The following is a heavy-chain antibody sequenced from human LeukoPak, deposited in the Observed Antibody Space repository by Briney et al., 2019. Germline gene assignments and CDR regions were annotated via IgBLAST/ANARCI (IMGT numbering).Heavy chain of an antibody. CDR3: AKSCLVDTAMAYYYYYYMDV. CDR2: IRYDGSNK. V-gene: IGHV3-30*02. D-gene: IGHD5-18*01. CDR1: GFTFSSYG. J-gene: IGHJ6*03. Sequence: GSLRLSCATSGFTFSSYGMHWVRQAPGKGLEWVAFIRYDGSNKYYADSVKGRFTISRDNSKNTLYLQMNSLRAEDTAVYYCAKSCLVDTAMAYYYYYYMDVWGKGTTVTVSS.